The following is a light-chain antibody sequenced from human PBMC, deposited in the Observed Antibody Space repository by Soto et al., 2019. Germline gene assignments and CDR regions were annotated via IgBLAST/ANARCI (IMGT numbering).Light chain of an antibody. V-gene: IGLV2-23*01. Sequence: QSALTQHASVSGSPGQSITISCTGTSSDVGSYNLVSCYQQHPGKAPKLMNYEGSKRRSGVADCFSGSKAGDTASMTISGLEGEDEADYYCWSCAGSSGDVFGTGTKGTVL. CDR3: WSCAGSSGDV. J-gene: IGLJ1*01. CDR2: EGS. CDR1: SSDVGSYNL.